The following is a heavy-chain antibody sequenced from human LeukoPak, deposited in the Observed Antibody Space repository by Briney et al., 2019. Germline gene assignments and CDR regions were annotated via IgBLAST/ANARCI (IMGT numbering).Heavy chain of an antibody. D-gene: IGHD3-22*01. J-gene: IGHJ4*02. V-gene: IGHV3-21*04. CDR3: AKEGTLYYSDRIPY. Sequence: GGSLRLSCAASGFTFSSYSMNWVRQAPGKGLEWVSSISSSSSYIYYADSVKGRFTISRDNAKNSLYLQMNSLRAEDTAVYYCAKEGTLYYSDRIPYWGQGTLVTVSS. CDR1: GFTFSSYS. CDR2: ISSSSSYI.